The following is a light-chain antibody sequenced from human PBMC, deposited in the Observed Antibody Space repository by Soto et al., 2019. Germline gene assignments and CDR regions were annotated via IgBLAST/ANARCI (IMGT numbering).Light chain of an antibody. Sequence: EIVLTQSPGTLSLSPEERATLSCRASQSVSNNYLAWYQQKPGQAPRLLIYGASNRATGIPDRFSGSGCGTEFARTISRLEPEDFAGYYWQQYGSSGTFGQGTKVDIK. CDR3: QQYGSSGT. CDR1: QSVSNNY. CDR2: GAS. V-gene: IGKV3-20*01. J-gene: IGKJ1*01.